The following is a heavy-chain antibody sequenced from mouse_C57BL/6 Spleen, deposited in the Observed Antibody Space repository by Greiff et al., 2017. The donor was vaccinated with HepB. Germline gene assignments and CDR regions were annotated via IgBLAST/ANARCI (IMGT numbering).Heavy chain of an antibody. CDR2: IRLKSDNYAT. D-gene: IGHD1-1*01. CDR1: GFTFSNYW. J-gene: IGHJ3*01. Sequence: EVKVVESGGGLVQPGGSMKLSCVASGFTFSNYWMNWVRQSPEKGLEWVAQIRLKSDNYATHYAESVKGRFTISRDDSKSSVYLQMNNLRAEDTGIYYCTAHYGSSSAWFAYWGQGTLVTVSA. V-gene: IGHV6-3*01. CDR3: TAHYGSSSAWFAY.